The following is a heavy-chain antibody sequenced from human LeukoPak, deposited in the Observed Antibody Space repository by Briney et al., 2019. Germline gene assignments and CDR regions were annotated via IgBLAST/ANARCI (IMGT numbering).Heavy chain of an antibody. J-gene: IGHJ4*02. Sequence: PGGSLGLSCAASGFTFSNAWMSWVRQAPGKGLEWVGRIKSKTDGGTTDYAAPVKGRFTISRDDSENTLFLQMNSLKTEDTAVYYCTTDGLMVRGVMHNDWGQGTLVTVSS. CDR2: IKSKTDGGTT. V-gene: IGHV3-15*01. D-gene: IGHD3-10*01. CDR3: TTDGLMVRGVMHND. CDR1: GFTFSNAW.